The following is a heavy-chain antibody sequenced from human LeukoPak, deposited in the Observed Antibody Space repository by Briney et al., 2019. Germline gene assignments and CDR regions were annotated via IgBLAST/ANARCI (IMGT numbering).Heavy chain of an antibody. CDR2: INPNSGGT. CDR3: ARELYCSSTSCYRALDY. Sequence: ASVKVSCKASGYTFTGYYMHWVRQAPGQGLEWMGWINPNSGGTNYAQKFQGRVTMTRDTSISTAYMELSRLRSDDTAVYYCARELYCSSTSCYRALDYWGQGTLVTVSS. J-gene: IGHJ4*02. CDR1: GYTFTGYY. V-gene: IGHV1-2*02. D-gene: IGHD2-2*01.